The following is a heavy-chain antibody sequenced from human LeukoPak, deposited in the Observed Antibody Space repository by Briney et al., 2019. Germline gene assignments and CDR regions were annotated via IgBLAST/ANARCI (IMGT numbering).Heavy chain of an antibody. Sequence: SETLSLTCAVYGGSFSGYYWSWIRQPPGKGLEWIGEINHSGSTNYNPSLRSRVTISVDTFKHQFSLKLSSVTAADTAVYYCARRLDLWGRGTLVTVSS. CDR1: GGSFSGYY. V-gene: IGHV4-34*01. J-gene: IGHJ2*01. CDR2: INHSGST. CDR3: ARRLDL.